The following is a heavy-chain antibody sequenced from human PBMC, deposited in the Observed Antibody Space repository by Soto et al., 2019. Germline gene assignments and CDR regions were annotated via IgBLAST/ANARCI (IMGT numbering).Heavy chain of an antibody. V-gene: IGHV4-34*01. Sequence: SETLSLTCAVYGGSFSGYYWSWIRQPPGKGLEWIGEINHSGSTNYNPSLKSRVTISVDTSKNQFSLKLSSVTAADTAVYYCERGRRRSSWYGYWGQGTLVTVSS. J-gene: IGHJ4*02. CDR3: ERGRRRSSWYGY. CDR1: GGSFSGYY. CDR2: INHSGST. D-gene: IGHD6-13*01.